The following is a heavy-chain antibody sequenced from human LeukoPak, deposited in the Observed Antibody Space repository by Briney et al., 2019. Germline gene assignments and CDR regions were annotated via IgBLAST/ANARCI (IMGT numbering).Heavy chain of an antibody. D-gene: IGHD6-19*01. Sequence: ASVKVSCKASGYTFTGYYMHWVRQAPGQGLEWMGWINPNSGGTNYAQKFQGRVTMTWDTSISTAYMEVSSLRSDDTAVYYCARGGVAVAGALDYFDYWGQGTLVTVSS. CDR3: ARGGVAVAGALDYFDY. CDR1: GYTFTGYY. J-gene: IGHJ4*02. V-gene: IGHV1-2*02. CDR2: INPNSGGT.